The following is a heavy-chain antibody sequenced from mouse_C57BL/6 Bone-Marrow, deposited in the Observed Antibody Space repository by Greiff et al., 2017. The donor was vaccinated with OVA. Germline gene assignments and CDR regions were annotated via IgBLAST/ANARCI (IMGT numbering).Heavy chain of an antibody. V-gene: IGHV7-3*01. Sequence: EVKVEESGGGLVQPGGSLSLSCAASGFTFTDYYMSWVRQPPGKALEWLGFIRNKANGYTTEYSASVKGRFTISRDNSQSILYLQMNALRAEDSATYYCARYDYDGRPFAYWGQGTLVTVSA. CDR2: IRNKANGYTT. J-gene: IGHJ3*01. D-gene: IGHD2-4*01. CDR1: GFTFTDYY. CDR3: ARYDYDGRPFAY.